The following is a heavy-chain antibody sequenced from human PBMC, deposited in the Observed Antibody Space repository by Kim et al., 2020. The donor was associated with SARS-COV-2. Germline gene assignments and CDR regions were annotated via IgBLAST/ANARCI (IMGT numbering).Heavy chain of an antibody. J-gene: IGHJ4*02. CDR2: IYPGDSDT. Sequence: GESLKISCKGSGYSFTSYWIGWVRQMPGKGLEWMGIIYPGDSDTRYSPSFQGQVTISADKSISTAYLQWSSLKASDTAMYYCARGYCSSTSCYHLDYWGQGTLVTVSS. V-gene: IGHV5-51*01. CDR3: ARGYCSSTSCYHLDY. D-gene: IGHD2-2*01. CDR1: GYSFTSYW.